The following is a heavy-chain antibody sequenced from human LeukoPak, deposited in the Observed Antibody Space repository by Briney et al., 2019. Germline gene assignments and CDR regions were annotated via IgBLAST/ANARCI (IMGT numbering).Heavy chain of an antibody. CDR1: GYNFRNYG. CDR3: ARDSARGYSYGYNAFDI. V-gene: IGHV1-18*01. CDR2: ITAGNGNT. J-gene: IGHJ3*02. Sequence: GASLTLSCKASGYNFRNYGIGWVRQAPRQGLEWMGWITAGNGNTNYAQKVQGRFTMTTDTSTSTAYMELRSLRSDDTAVYFCARDSARGYSYGYNAFDIWGQGTMVNVSS. D-gene: IGHD5-18*01.